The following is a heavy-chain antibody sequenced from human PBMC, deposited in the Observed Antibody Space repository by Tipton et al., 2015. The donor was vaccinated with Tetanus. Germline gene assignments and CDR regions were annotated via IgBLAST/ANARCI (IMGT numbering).Heavy chain of an antibody. D-gene: IGHD2-8*01. CDR2: IYPGDSDT. Sequence: VQLVQSGGEVKKPEESLKISCKGSGYIFNNYWIGWVRQKPGKGLEWMGIIYPGDSDTRYSPSFQGQVTISVDKSINTAYLQWSSLKASDTSMFYCARAHCTDGVCNFDFWGQGALVTVAS. J-gene: IGHJ4*02. V-gene: IGHV5-51*01. CDR3: ARAHCTDGVCNFDF. CDR1: GYIFNNYW.